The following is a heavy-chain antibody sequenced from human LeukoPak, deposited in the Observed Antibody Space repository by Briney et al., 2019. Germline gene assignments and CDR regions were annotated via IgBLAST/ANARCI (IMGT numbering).Heavy chain of an antibody. Sequence: PSETLSLXCTVSGGSISSSSYYWGWIRQPPGKGLEWIGSIYYSGITYYNPSLKSRVTISVDTSKNQFSLKLSSVTAADTAVYYCARVKDQLGDAFDIWGQGTMVTVSS. CDR2: IYYSGIT. J-gene: IGHJ3*02. CDR1: GGSISSSSYY. D-gene: IGHD1-1*01. CDR3: ARVKDQLGDAFDI. V-gene: IGHV4-39*07.